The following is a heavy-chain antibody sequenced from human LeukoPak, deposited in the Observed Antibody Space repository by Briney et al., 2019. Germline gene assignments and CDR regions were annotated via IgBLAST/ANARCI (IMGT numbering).Heavy chain of an antibody. J-gene: IGHJ6*03. CDR3: ARSVYYDSSGYYYYYYYMDV. Sequence: GASVKVSCKVSGGTFSSYAISWVRQAPGQGLEWMGGIIPIFGTANYAQKFQGRVTITTDESTSTAYMGLSSLRSEDTAVYYCARSVYYDSSGYYYYYYYMDVWGKGTTVTVSS. CDR2: IIPIFGTA. V-gene: IGHV1-69*05. CDR1: GGTFSSYA. D-gene: IGHD3-22*01.